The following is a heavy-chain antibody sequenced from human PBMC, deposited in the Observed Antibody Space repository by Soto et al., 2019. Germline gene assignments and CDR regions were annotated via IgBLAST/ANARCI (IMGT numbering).Heavy chain of an antibody. CDR1: GFTFSSYA. J-gene: IGHJ5*02. CDR3: AKVIAAAGTGYWFDP. Sequence: EVQLLESGGGLVQPGGSLRLSCAASGFTFSSYAMSWVPQAPGKGLEWVSAISGSGGSTYYADSVKGRFTISRDNSKNTLYLQMNSLRAEDTAGYYCAKVIAAAGTGYWFDPWGQGTLVTVSS. CDR2: ISGSGGST. V-gene: IGHV3-23*01. D-gene: IGHD6-13*01.